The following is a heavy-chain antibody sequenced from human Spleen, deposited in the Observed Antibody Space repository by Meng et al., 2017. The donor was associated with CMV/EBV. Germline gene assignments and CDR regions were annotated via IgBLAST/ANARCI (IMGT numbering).Heavy chain of an antibody. CDR1: GYDFTNYG. CDR3: ARQGSTTFSQLDYFQH. V-gene: IGHV5-51*01. Sequence: GYDFTNYGIAWGRQMPGEGLEWMGLIYPTDSDTRYSPSFQGQVTISVDKSISTAYLQWKSLKASDTAIYFCARQGSTTFSQLDYFQHWGQGTLVTVSS. D-gene: IGHD1-7*01. CDR2: IYPTDSDT. J-gene: IGHJ1*01.